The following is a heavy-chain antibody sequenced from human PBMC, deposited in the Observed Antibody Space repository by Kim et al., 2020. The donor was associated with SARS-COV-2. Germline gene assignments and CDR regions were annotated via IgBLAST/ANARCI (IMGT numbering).Heavy chain of an antibody. V-gene: IGHV3-74*01. D-gene: IGHD1-26*01. CDR3: ASRRYTGTYYYFAY. Sequence: GGSLRLSCAASGFTFSTYWMHWVRHAPGKGLVWVSRINSDGGIISYADSVKGRFTISRDNAKSTLYLRMNSLRADDTAVYYCASRRYTGTYYYFAYWGQGTLVTVSS. CDR2: INSDGGII. J-gene: IGHJ4*02. CDR1: GFTFSTYW.